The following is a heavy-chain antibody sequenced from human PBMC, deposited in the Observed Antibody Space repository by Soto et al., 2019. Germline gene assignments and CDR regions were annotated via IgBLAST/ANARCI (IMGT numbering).Heavy chain of an antibody. CDR3: VRGSDVARQELDY. Sequence: QVQVVESGGGVVQPGRSLRISCAASGFTFSNFGMHWVRQAPGKGLEWVAAISSDGSDKYYLDSVKGRFIISRDNSKNTLFLQMNSLRVEDTAVYYCVRGSDVARQELDYWGQGTLVTVSS. V-gene: IGHV3-30*03. CDR1: GFTFSNFG. J-gene: IGHJ4*02. CDR2: ISSDGSDK. D-gene: IGHD2-15*01.